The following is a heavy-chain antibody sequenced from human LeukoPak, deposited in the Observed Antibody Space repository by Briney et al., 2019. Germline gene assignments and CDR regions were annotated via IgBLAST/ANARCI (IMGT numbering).Heavy chain of an antibody. CDR3: ASGPYPAAGTDHQFDY. CDR2: IFYRGAT. D-gene: IGHD6-13*01. V-gene: IGHV4-59*01. CDR1: GASISSYY. J-gene: IGHJ4*02. Sequence: PSETLSLTCTVSGASISSYYWSWIRQPPGKGLEWIGYIFYRGATHYNPSLKSRVTISVDTSKNQFSLRVTSVTAADTAVYYCASGPYPAAGTDHQFDYWGQGILVTVFS.